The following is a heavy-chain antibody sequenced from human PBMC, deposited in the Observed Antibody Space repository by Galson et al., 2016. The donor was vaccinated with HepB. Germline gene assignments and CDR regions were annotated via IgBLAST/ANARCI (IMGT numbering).Heavy chain of an antibody. CDR2: ILWNGDI. D-gene: IGHD5-12*01. CDR3: AKATMATKGAIDY. J-gene: IGHJ4*02. CDR1: GFTFDDYA. Sequence: SLRLSCAASGFTFDDYAMHWVRQVPGRGLEWVSGILWNGDIGYADSVKGRFTVSRDNARNSLYLQMNNLRAEDTALYYCAKATMATKGAIDYWGRGTLVTVSA. V-gene: IGHV3-9*01.